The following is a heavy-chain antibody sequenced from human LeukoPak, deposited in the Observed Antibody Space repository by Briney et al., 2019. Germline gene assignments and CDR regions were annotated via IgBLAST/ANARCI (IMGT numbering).Heavy chain of an antibody. CDR3: ARDLMYYDSSGYLFDY. J-gene: IGHJ4*02. CDR2: ISAYNGNT. Sequence: SVRVSCKASGYTFTSYGISWVRQAPGQGLEWMGWISAYNGNTNYAQKLQGRVTMTTDTSTSTAYMELRSLRSDDTAVCYCARDLMYYDSSGYLFDYWGQGTLVTVSS. CDR1: GYTFTSYG. V-gene: IGHV1-18*01. D-gene: IGHD3-22*01.